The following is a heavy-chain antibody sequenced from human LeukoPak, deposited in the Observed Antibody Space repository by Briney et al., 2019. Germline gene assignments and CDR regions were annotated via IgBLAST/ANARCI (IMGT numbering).Heavy chain of an antibody. D-gene: IGHD4-23*01. V-gene: IGHV4-39*07. CDR2: IYYSGST. J-gene: IGHJ5*02. CDR1: GGSISSSSYY. Sequence: PSETLSLTCTVSGGSISSSSYYWGWIRQPPGKGLEWIGSIYYSGSTYYNPSLKSRVTTSVDTSKNQFSLKLSSVTAADTAVYYCARDRLGYGGNSHWFDPWGQGTLVTVSS. CDR3: ARDRLGYGGNSHWFDP.